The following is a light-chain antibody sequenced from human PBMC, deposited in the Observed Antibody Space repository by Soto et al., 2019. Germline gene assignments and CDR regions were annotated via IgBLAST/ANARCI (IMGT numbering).Light chain of an antibody. Sequence: QSALTQPASVSGSPGQSITISCTGTSSDVGGYNYVSWYQHHPGKAPKLIIYDVSNRPSGVSNRFSGSKSGNTASLTISGLQAEDEADYYCSSYTSTSTHVVFGGGIQLTVL. V-gene: IGLV2-14*03. CDR3: SSYTSTSTHVV. CDR1: SSDVGGYNY. J-gene: IGLJ2*01. CDR2: DVS.